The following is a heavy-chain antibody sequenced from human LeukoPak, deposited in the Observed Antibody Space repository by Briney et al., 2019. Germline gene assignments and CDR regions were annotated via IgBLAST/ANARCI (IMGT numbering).Heavy chain of an antibody. CDR3: ARGLRYYGSGSYGDY. D-gene: IGHD3-10*01. V-gene: IGHV3-21*01. CDR2: ISSSSSYI. J-gene: IGHJ4*02. Sequence: AGGSLRLSCAASGFTFSSYSMNWVRQAPGKGLEWVSSISSSSSYIYYADSVKGRFTISRDNAKNSLYLQMNSLRAEDTAVYYCARGLRYYGSGSYGDYWGQGTLVTVSS. CDR1: GFTFSSYS.